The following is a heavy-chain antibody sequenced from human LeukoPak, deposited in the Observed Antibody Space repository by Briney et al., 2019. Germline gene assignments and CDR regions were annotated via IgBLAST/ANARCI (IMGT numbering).Heavy chain of an antibody. J-gene: IGHJ3*02. Sequence: PSQTLSLTCTVSGGSISSGSYYWSWIRQPAGKGLEWIGRIYTSGSTNYNPSLKSRVTISVDTSKNQFSLKLNSVTAADTAVYYCARDDWIPGYCSSSSSCSDAFDIWGQGTMVTVSS. D-gene: IGHD2-15*01. CDR2: IYTSGST. CDR3: ARDDWIPGYCSSSSSCSDAFDI. CDR1: GGSISSGSYY. V-gene: IGHV4-61*02.